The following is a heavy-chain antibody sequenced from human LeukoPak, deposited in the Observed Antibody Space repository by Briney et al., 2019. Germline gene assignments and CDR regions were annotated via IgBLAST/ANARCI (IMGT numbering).Heavy chain of an antibody. D-gene: IGHD4-11*01. J-gene: IGHJ4*02. CDR3: ARDRESESDSEGDY. V-gene: IGHV3-7*01. Sequence: GGSLRLSCSASGFTFSRFWMSWVRQAPEKGLEYVALIKQGGSEIYHVDSVKGRFTISRDDATNSLYLQMNSLRVEDTALYYCARDRESESDSEGDYWGQGTLVTVSS. CDR2: IKQGGSEI. CDR1: GFTFSRFW.